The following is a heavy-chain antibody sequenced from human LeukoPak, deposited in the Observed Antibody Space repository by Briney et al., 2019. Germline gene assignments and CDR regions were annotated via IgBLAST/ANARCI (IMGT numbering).Heavy chain of an antibody. J-gene: IGHJ4*02. CDR3: AKDMHDSSGYYDY. V-gene: IGHV3-9*01. D-gene: IGHD3-22*01. CDR1: GFTFDDYA. CDR2: ISWNSGSI. Sequence: GGSLRLACAASGFTFDDYAMHWVRQAPGKGLEWVSGISWNSGSIGYADSVKGRFTISRDNAKNSLYLQMNSLRAEDTALYYCAKDMHDSSGYYDYWGQGTLVTVSS.